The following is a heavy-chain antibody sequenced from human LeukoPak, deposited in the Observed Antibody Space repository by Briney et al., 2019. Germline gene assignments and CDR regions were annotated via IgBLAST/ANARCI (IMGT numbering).Heavy chain of an antibody. J-gene: IGHJ6*02. Sequence: ASVKVSCKASGYSFTGYYMHWVRQAPGQGLEWVGWINPNSGGTNYAQKFQGRVTMTRDKSISTAYMELSRLRSDDTAVYYCARVVNYYYGMDVWGQGTTVTVSS. CDR3: ARVVNYYYGMDV. CDR1: GYSFTGYY. V-gene: IGHV1-2*02. D-gene: IGHD2-2*01. CDR2: INPNSGGT.